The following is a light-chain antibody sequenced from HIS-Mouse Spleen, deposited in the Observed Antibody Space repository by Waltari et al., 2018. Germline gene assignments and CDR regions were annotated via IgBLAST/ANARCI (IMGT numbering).Light chain of an antibody. Sequence: QSVLTQPPSASGTPGQRVTISCSGSSSNIGSNTVNWYQQLPGTAPKLLLDSNNQRPAGVPDRCSGSKSGTSASLAISGLQSEDEADYYCAAWDDSLNGPVFGGGTKLTVL. V-gene: IGLV1-44*01. CDR3: AAWDDSLNGPV. CDR1: SSNIGSNT. J-gene: IGLJ2*01. CDR2: SNN.